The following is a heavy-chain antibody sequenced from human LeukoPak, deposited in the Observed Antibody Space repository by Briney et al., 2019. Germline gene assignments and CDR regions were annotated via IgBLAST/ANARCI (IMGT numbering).Heavy chain of an antibody. Sequence: GGSLRLSCATSGFIFSNYWMSWVRQAPGKGLEWVANIKPDGSEKYYVDSLKGRFTISRDNAKNSLYLQMNSLRAEDTALYYCAREWGIASRFFDYWGQGTLVTVSS. J-gene: IGHJ4*02. CDR1: GFIFSNYW. V-gene: IGHV3-7*03. D-gene: IGHD6-6*01. CDR2: IKPDGSEK. CDR3: AREWGIASRFFDY.